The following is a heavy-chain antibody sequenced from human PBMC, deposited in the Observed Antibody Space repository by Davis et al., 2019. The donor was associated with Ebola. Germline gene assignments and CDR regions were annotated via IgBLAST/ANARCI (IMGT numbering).Heavy chain of an antibody. CDR1: GFTFSSYA. V-gene: IGHV3-21*01. CDR3: ARDDVSYYDSSGYFY. CDR2: ISSSSSYI. D-gene: IGHD3-22*01. J-gene: IGHJ4*02. Sequence: GESLKISCAASGFTFSSYAMRWVRQAPGKGLEWVSAISSSSSYIYYADSVKGRFTISRDNAKNSLYLQMSSLRAEDTAVYYCARDDVSYYDSSGYFYWGQGTLVTVSS.